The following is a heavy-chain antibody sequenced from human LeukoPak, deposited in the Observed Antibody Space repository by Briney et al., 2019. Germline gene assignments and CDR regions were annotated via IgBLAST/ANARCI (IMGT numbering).Heavy chain of an antibody. CDR2: IYSGGST. V-gene: IGHV3-53*01. D-gene: IGHD1-14*01. CDR3: AGTGTLGFGFDP. Sequence: GGSLRLSCAASGFTVSSNYMSWVRQAPGKGLEWVSAIYSGGSTYYADSVKGRFTISRDNSKNTLYLQMNSLRAEDTAVCYCAGTGTLGFGFDPWGQGTLVTVSS. J-gene: IGHJ5*02. CDR1: GFTVSSNY.